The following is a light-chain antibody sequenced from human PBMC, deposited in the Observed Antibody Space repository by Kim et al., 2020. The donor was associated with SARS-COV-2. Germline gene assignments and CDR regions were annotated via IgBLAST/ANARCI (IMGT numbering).Light chain of an antibody. V-gene: IGLV1-40*01. J-gene: IGLJ2*01. Sequence: GVIISCTGSSANIGAGYGVNWYQSLPGAAPRLLIYDDTHRPSGVPDGFFGYKSGTSASLAISWLQPEHEAHYFCQSFDRNLGVVFGGGTQLTVL. CDR2: DDT. CDR3: QSFDRNLGVV. CDR1: SANIGAGYG.